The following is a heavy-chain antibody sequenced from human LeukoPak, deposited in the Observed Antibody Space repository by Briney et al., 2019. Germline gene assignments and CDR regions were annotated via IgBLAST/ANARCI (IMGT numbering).Heavy chain of an antibody. CDR2: IYSGGST. CDR1: GFTVSSNY. Sequence: GGSLRLSCAASGFTVSSNYMSWVRQAPGEGLEWVSVIYSGGSTYYADSVKGRFTISRDNSKNTLYLQMNSLRAEDTAVYYCARDGRDYYDRIGYYGMVRPLTWGQGTLVTVSS. CDR3: ARDGRDYYDRIGYYGMVRPLT. J-gene: IGHJ4*02. D-gene: IGHD3-22*01. V-gene: IGHV3-66*01.